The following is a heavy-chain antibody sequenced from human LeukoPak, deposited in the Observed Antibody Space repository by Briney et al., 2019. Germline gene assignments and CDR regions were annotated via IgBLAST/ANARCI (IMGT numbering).Heavy chain of an antibody. CDR3: ARALHSSGSDY. CDR2: IRAYNGYT. V-gene: IGHV1-18*01. D-gene: IGHD6-19*01. CDR1: WYTFTSYG. J-gene: IGHJ4*02. Sequence: GAAVKVSCKASWYTFTSYGISWVRQAPGQGLGLLGWIRAYNGYTNYAQKLQGRVTMTTDTSTSTAYMELRSLRSDDTAVYYCARALHSSGSDYWGQGTLVTVSS.